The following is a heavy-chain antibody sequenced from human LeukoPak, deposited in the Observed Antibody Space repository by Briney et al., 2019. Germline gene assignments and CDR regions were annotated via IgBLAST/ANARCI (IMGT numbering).Heavy chain of an antibody. J-gene: IGHJ5*02. V-gene: IGHV1-2*02. Sequence: ASVKVSCKASGYTFTAYYMHWVRQAPGQGLEWMGWINPNSGGTNYAQKFQGRVTMTRDTSISTAYMELSRLRSDDTAVYYCARGRRRLYYYDSSGYPKSNWFDPWGQGTLVTVSS. D-gene: IGHD3-22*01. CDR2: INPNSGGT. CDR1: GYTFTAYY. CDR3: ARGRRRLYYYDSSGYPKSNWFDP.